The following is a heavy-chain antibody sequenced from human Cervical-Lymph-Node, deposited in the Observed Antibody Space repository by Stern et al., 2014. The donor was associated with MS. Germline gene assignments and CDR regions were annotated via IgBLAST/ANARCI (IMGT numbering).Heavy chain of an antibody. J-gene: IGHJ6*02. CDR3: ARDDGDYGDNYYGMDV. CDR2: IDSDGSSI. CDR1: AFTLSSYW. Sequence: VQLVESGGGLVQPGGSLRLSCAASAFTLSSYWMHWVRQTPGKGLVWVARIDSDGSSIRYADYVKGRFTISRDNAKNTLYLQMNSLRAEDTAVYYCARDDGDYGDNYYGMDVWGQGTTVIVSS. D-gene: IGHD4-17*01. V-gene: IGHV3-74*02.